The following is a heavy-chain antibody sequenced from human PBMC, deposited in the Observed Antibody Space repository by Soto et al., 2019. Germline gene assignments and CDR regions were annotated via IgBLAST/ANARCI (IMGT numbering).Heavy chain of an antibody. V-gene: IGHV4-39*01. D-gene: IGHD3-3*01. Sequence: QLQLQESGPGLVKPSETLSLTCTVSGGSISSSSYYWGWIRQPPGKGLEWIGSIYYSGSTYYNPSLKSRVTISVDTSKNQFSLKLSSVTTADTAVYYCASKGYDFWSGYSNWFDPWGQGTLVTVSS. J-gene: IGHJ5*02. CDR3: ASKGYDFWSGYSNWFDP. CDR2: IYYSGST. CDR1: GGSISSSSYY.